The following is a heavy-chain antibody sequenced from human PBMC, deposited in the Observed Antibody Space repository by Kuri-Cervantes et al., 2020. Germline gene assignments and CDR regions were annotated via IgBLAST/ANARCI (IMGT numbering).Heavy chain of an antibody. CDR2: MNPNSGNT. CDR1: GYTFTSYD. J-gene: IGHJ5*02. V-gene: IGHV1-8*01. Sequence: ASVKVSCKASGYTFTSYDINWVRQATGQGLEWMGWMNPNSGNTGYAQKLQGRVTMTTDTSTSTAHMELRSLRSDDTAVYYCARVYSYGYDWFDPWGQGTLVTVSS. CDR3: ARVYSYGYDWFDP. D-gene: IGHD5-18*01.